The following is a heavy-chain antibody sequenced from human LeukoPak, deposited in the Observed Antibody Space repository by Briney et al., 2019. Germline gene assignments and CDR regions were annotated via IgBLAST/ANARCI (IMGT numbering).Heavy chain of an antibody. D-gene: IGHD3-3*01. CDR3: ANRNFGVVNGY. CDR2: INPNSGGT. V-gene: IGHV1-2*06. CDR1: GYTFSGYY. Sequence: SVKVSCKASGYTFSGYYMHWVRQAPGQGLERMGRINPNSGGTNYAQKFQGRVTMTRDTSISTAYMALSRLRSDDVAVYYSANRNFGVVNGYWRKATLVTISS. J-gene: IGHJ4*01.